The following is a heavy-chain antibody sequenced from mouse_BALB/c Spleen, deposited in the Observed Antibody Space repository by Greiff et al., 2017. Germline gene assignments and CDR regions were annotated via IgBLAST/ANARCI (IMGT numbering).Heavy chain of an antibody. J-gene: IGHJ4*01. CDR1: GFTFSSYT. CDR2: ISNGGGST. D-gene: IGHD2-4*01. V-gene: IGHV5-12-2*01. Sequence: EVKLMESGGGLVQPGGSLKLSCAASGFTFSSYTMSWVRQTPEKRLEWVAYISNGGGSTYYPDTVKGRFTISRDNAKNTLYLQMSSLKSEDTAMYYCARPYDYFGYAMDYWGQGTSVTVSS. CDR3: ARPYDYFGYAMDY.